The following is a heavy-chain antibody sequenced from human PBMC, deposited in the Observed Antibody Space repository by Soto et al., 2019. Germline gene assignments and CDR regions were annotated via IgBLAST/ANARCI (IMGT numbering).Heavy chain of an antibody. V-gene: IGHV1-3*01. J-gene: IGHJ3*01. D-gene: IGHD1-1*01. CDR3: AIYILNVGPRASDAFDV. Sequence: VQSGAEVKKPGASVKISCQASGFTFSDTLINWVRQGPGQRLEWMGWINPANGNTRYSETFQGRVSISSLSSASKVYVALSDLKSEDTAVYYCAIYILNVGPRASDAFDVWGQGTLIPVSS. CDR1: GFTFSDTL. CDR2: INPANGNT.